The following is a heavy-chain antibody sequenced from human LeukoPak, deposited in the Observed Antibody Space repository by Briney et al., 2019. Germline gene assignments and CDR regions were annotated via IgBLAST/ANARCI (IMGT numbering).Heavy chain of an antibody. CDR2: INPNSGGT. J-gene: IGHJ4*02. D-gene: IGHD3-10*01. Sequence: ASVKVSCKASGYTFTGYYIHWVRQAPGQGLEWMGCINPNSGGTKHAQKFQGRVTMTRDTSISTAYMELSSPRSDDTAMYYCARGVYRDQSYYASGTYYIIDYWGQGTLVTVSS. V-gene: IGHV1-2*02. CDR1: GYTFTGYY. CDR3: ARGVYRDQSYYASGTYYIIDY.